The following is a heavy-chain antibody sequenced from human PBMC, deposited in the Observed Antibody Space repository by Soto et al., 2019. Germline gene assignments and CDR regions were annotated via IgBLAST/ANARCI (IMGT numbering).Heavy chain of an antibody. J-gene: IGHJ4*02. CDR1: GFTFSSYA. CDR3: ARDPLEVTGSFVDY. V-gene: IGHV3-30*04. Sequence: LSCAASGFTFSSYAMHWVRQAPGKGLEWLAVISYDGREKYYADSAKGRFTISRDSSKNTAYLQMNSLRAEDTAVYYCARDPLEVTGSFVDYWGQGTLVTVSS. CDR2: ISYDGREK. D-gene: IGHD3-9*01.